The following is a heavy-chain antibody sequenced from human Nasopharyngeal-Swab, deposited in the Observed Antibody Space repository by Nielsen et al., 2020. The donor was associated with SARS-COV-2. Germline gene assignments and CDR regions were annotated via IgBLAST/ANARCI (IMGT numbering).Heavy chain of an antibody. Sequence: GGSLRLSCAASGFTFSSYAMHWVRQASGKGLEWVAVISYDGSNKYYADSVKGRFTISRDNSKNTLYLQMNSLRAEDTAVYYCASGSPINVVPAARHPRQFDYWGQGTLVTVSS. V-gene: IGHV3-30-3*01. CDR2: ISYDGSNK. CDR3: ASGSPINVVPAARHPRQFDY. D-gene: IGHD2-2*01. J-gene: IGHJ4*02. CDR1: GFTFSSYA.